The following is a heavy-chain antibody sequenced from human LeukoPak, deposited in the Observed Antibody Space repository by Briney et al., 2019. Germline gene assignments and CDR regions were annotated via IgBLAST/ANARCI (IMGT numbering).Heavy chain of an antibody. Sequence: GGSLRLSCAASGFTVNSNDMSWVRKAPGKGLEWVSVIDSGGRTYYADSVKGRFTISRDNSKNTLDLQMNSLRAEDTAVYYCAREEARWEWFDPWGQGTLVTVSS. J-gene: IGHJ5*02. CDR2: IDSGGRT. V-gene: IGHV3-66*01. D-gene: IGHD1-26*01. CDR1: GFTVNSND. CDR3: AREEARWEWFDP.